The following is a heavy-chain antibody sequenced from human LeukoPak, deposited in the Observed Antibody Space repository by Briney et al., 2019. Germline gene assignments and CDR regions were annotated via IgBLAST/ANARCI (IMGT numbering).Heavy chain of an antibody. Sequence: PSETLSLTCTVSGGSISSYYWSWIRQPPGKGLEWIGYVYYSGSTNYNPSLKSRVTISVDTSKNQFSLKLSSVTAADTAVYYCARDPLGTDVFDIWGQGTMVTVSS. D-gene: IGHD7-27*01. J-gene: IGHJ3*02. V-gene: IGHV4-59*01. CDR1: GGSISSYY. CDR3: ARDPLGTDVFDI. CDR2: VYYSGST.